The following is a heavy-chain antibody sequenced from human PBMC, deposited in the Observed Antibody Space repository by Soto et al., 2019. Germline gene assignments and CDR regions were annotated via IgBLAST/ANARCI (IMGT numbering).Heavy chain of an antibody. D-gene: IGHD6-13*01. CDR2: INAGNGAT. CDR3: SRGSAASGPYYFDN. J-gene: IGHJ4*02. Sequence: ASVKVSCKASGYTFTTYAMHWVRQAPGQRREWMGWINAGNGATKYSQNFQDRVTIPRDTSANKAFMELSSLRSEDTAVYYGSRGSAASGPYYFDNWAQGSLVTVSS. CDR1: GYTFTTYA. V-gene: IGHV1-3*01.